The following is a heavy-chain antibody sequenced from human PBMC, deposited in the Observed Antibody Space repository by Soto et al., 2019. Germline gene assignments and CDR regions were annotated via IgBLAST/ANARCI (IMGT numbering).Heavy chain of an antibody. CDR3: AKPSYYDFWSGYYTGTYYYYYGMDV. CDR1: GFTFSSYA. J-gene: IGHJ6*02. CDR2: ISGSGGST. V-gene: IGHV3-23*01. D-gene: IGHD3-3*01. Sequence: EVQLLESGGGLVQPGGSLRLSCAASGFTFSSYAMSWVRQAPGKGLEWVSAISGSGGSTYYADSVKGRFTISRDNSKNTLYLQMNSLRAEDTAVYYCAKPSYYDFWSGYYTGTYYYYYGMDVWGQGTTVTVSS.